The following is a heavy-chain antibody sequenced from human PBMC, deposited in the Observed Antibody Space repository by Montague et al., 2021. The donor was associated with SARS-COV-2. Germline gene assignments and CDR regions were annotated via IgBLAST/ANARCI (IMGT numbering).Heavy chain of an antibody. CDR2: ISYDGVQK. CDR1: GFSFSKYG. D-gene: IGHD6-13*01. V-gene: IGHV3-30*03. J-gene: IGHJ4*02. CDR3: ARDPQYSKSWLHTIFEN. Sequence: SLRLSCAASGFSFSKYGTHWVRQAPGKGLEWVAAISYDGVQKEYGKSVQGRFTISRDNSKNTAHLQMNSLRAEDTAVYYCARDPQYSKSWLHTIFENWGQGTLVTVSS.